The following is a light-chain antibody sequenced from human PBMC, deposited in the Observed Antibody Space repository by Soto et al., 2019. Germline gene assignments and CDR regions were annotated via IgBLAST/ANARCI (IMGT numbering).Light chain of an antibody. Sequence: QSALTQPASVSGSPGQSITISCTGTSSDVGGYNYVSWYQQHPGKAPKLMIYDVSNRPSGVSNRFSGSKSGNTASRTTSGVQAEDEADYYCISYTSSSTLVFGGGSKLTLL. CDR2: DVS. CDR3: ISYTSSSTLV. V-gene: IGLV2-14*01. J-gene: IGLJ3*02. CDR1: SSDVGGYNY.